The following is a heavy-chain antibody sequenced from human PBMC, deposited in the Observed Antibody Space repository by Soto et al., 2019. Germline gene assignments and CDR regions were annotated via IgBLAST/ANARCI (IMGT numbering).Heavy chain of an antibody. CDR1: GFSRTTTRMG. J-gene: IGHJ1*01. Sequence: QITLKESGPPLVRPAQTLTLTCAFSGFSRTTTRMGVAWIRHPPVKALEWLALIYWDDYKRYSPSLKNRLTVSKATSTNRVVLTITNISPDDTGTYFCAHAGDFDLLSFDRWGPGTLVTVAS. D-gene: IGHD3-9*01. CDR2: IYWDDYK. CDR3: AHAGDFDLLSFDR. V-gene: IGHV2-5*02.